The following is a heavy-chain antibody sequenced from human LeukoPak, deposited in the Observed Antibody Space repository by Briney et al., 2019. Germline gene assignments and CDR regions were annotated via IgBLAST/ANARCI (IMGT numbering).Heavy chain of an antibody. V-gene: IGHV3-74*01. CDR3: ASERGYSGYDYPTNNWFDP. J-gene: IGHJ5*02. CDR1: GFTFSSNW. Sequence: GGSLRLSCAASGFTFSSNWMHWVRQVPGKGLVWVSLINPSGSFTTYADSVKGRFTISRDNAKNSLYLQMNSLRAEDTAVYYCASERGYSGYDYPTNNWFDPWGQGTLVTVSA. D-gene: IGHD5-12*01. CDR2: INPSGSFT.